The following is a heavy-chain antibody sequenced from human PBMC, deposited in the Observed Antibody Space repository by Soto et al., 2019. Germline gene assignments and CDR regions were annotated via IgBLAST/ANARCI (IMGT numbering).Heavy chain of an antibody. Sequence: GSVKVSCKASGYTFSGFYMHWVRQSPVRGLEWMGWINPNSGGTKSAEKFQGRVTMTRDTSISTAYMELRSLRSDDTAVYYCARSYYDSSGYFDYFDYWGQGTLVTVSS. J-gene: IGHJ4*02. CDR2: INPNSGGT. V-gene: IGHV1-2*02. CDR3: ARSYYDSSGYFDYFDY. D-gene: IGHD3-22*01. CDR1: GYTFSGFY.